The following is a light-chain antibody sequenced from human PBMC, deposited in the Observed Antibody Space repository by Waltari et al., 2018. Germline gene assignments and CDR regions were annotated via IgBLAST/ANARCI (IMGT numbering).Light chain of an antibody. CDR1: SSNIGSNN. Sequence: QSVLTQPPSASGTPAQTVTISCSGSSSNIGSNNLNSYQQLPGTAPKLLIYSNNQRPSGFPDRFSGSKSGTSASLAISGLQSEDEADYYCAAWDDSLNGWVFGGGTKLTVL. J-gene: IGLJ3*02. V-gene: IGLV1-44*01. CDR2: SNN. CDR3: AAWDDSLNGWV.